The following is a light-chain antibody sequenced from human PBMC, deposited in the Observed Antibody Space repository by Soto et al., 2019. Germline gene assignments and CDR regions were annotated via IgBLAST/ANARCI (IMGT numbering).Light chain of an antibody. Sequence: DIQMTQSPSSLSASVGDRVTITCRTSQTISNYLNWYQQKPGKAPKLLIYAASSLQSVVPSRFSGSGSGTDFTLTISSLQPEDFATYYCQQSDSIPFTFGQGTKLEIK. J-gene: IGKJ2*01. CDR2: AAS. CDR3: QQSDSIPFT. V-gene: IGKV1-39*01. CDR1: QTISNY.